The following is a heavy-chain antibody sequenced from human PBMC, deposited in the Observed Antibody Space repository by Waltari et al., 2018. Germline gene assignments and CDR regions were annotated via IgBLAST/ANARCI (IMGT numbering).Heavy chain of an antibody. CDR3: ARALISLILGATSAFDI. V-gene: IGHV4-34*01. CDR1: GGSFSGYY. D-gene: IGHD1-26*01. CDR2: INHSGRT. J-gene: IGHJ3*02. Sequence: QVQLQQWGAGMLKPSETLSLTCAVYGGSFSGYYWSWIRQPPGKGLEWIGEINHSGRTHDHPSRKSRVTISVDTSKNQFSLKLSSVTAADTAVYYCARALISLILGATSAFDIWGQGTMVTVS.